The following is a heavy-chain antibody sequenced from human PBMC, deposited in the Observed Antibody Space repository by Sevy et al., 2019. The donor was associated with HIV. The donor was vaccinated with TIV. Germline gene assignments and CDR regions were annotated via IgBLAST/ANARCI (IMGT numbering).Heavy chain of an antibody. V-gene: IGHV3-48*02. CDR2: IGRSSSTI. CDR1: GFTFSSYS. Sequence: AGSLRLSCAASGFTFSSYSMNWVRQAPGKGLEWVSYIGRSSSTIYYADSVKGRFTISRDNAKNSLYLQMNILRDEDTAVYYCARERKMYDSSGYFFHFDYWGQGTLVTVSS. CDR3: ARERKMYDSSGYFFHFDY. J-gene: IGHJ4*02. D-gene: IGHD3-22*01.